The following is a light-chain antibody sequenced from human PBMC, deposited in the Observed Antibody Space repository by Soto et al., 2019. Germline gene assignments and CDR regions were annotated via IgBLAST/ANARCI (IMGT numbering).Light chain of an antibody. J-gene: IGLJ3*02. V-gene: IGLV2-11*01. CDR3: WSYTTSDMWV. Sequence: HSVLTQPRSVSGSPGQSVSISCTGTNSDIGNYNLVSWYQQPPGKAPKLIISAVSRRPSGVPDRFSGSKSGNTASLTISGLQADDEADYYCWSYTTSDMWVFGGGTKVTVL. CDR2: AVS. CDR1: NSDIGNYNL.